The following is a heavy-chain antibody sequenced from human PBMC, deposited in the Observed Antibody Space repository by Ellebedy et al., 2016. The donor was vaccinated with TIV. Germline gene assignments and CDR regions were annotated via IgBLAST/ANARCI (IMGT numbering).Heavy chain of an antibody. CDR2: IKQDGGER. Sequence: GGSLRLSCVASGFSFSHYWMAWVRQAPGKGPEWVANIKQDGGERYYVDSVKGRLIISRDNAKNSLDLQMNSLRAEDTAVYYCARDKIEGPTHYDYWGQGILVTVSS. V-gene: IGHV3-7*01. D-gene: IGHD1-26*01. CDR1: GFSFSHYW. CDR3: ARDKIEGPTHYDY. J-gene: IGHJ4*02.